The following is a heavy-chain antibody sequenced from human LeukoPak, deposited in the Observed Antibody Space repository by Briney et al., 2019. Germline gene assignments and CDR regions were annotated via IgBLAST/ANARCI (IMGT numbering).Heavy chain of an antibody. CDR3: ASVYNYGMDV. CDR2: LNPSGGST. J-gene: IGHJ6*02. Sequence: ASVTVSCKASGYTFTVYYMHWVRQAPGQGLEWMGILNPSGGSTSYAQKFQGRATLTRATSTSTVYMELSSLRSEDTAVYYCASVYNYGMDVWGQGTTVIVSS. CDR1: GYTFTVYY. V-gene: IGHV1-46*01.